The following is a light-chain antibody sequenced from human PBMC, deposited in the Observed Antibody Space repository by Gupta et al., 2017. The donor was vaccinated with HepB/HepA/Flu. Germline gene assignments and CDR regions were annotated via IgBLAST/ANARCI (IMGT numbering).Light chain of an antibody. CDR1: SSNIGSHY. V-gene: IGLV1-47*01. CDR2: KSN. Sequence: QSVLTQPPSASGTPGQRVTVSCSGSSSNIGSHYIYWYQQLPGTAPKPLIYKSNQRPSGVPDRFSGSKSGTSASLAISGLRSEDGADYYCSAWDNSLTGWMFGGGTKLTVL. J-gene: IGLJ3*02. CDR3: SAWDNSLTGWM.